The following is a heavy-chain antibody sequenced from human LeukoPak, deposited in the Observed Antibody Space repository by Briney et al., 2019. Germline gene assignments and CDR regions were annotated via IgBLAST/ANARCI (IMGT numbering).Heavy chain of an antibody. V-gene: IGHV3-33*03. Sequence: GGSLRLSCAASGFTFSGYGMHWVRQAPGKGLEWVAVIWYDGSNDDYADSVKGRFTISRDNAKNSLYLQMNSLRAEDTALYYCAKAYYRGYSYGAPDYWGQGTLVTVSS. CDR2: IWYDGSND. CDR3: AKAYYRGYSYGAPDY. D-gene: IGHD5-18*01. CDR1: GFTFSGYG. J-gene: IGHJ4*02.